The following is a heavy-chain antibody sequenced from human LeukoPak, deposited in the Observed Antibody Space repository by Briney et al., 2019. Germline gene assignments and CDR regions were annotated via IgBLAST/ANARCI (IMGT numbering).Heavy chain of an antibody. CDR1: GFTFSSYS. V-gene: IGHV3-21*01. J-gene: IGHJ3*02. CDR3: ASDPGGFDAFDI. Sequence: GGSLRLSCAASGFTFSSYSMNWVRQAPGKGLEWVSSISSSSSYIYYANSVKGRFTISRDNAKNSLYLQMNGLRAEDTAVYYCASDPGGFDAFDIWGQGTMVTVSS. CDR2: ISSSSSYI.